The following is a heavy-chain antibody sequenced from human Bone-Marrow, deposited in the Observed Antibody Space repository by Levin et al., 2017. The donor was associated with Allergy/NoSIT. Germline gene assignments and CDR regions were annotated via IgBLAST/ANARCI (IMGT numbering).Heavy chain of an antibody. Sequence: RSGGSLRLSCAATGFSINTYSLDWVRQAPGKGLEWVSSISSSSDYIYYADSVRGRFTISRDNAKNLLYLQLHSLRAEDTAVYFCARDNSAFKAGYYYYGMDVWGQGTTVTVSS. D-gene: IGHD2/OR15-2a*01. V-gene: IGHV3-21*06. CDR3: ARDNSAFKAGYYYYGMDV. CDR2: ISSSSDYI. J-gene: IGHJ6*02. CDR1: GFSINTYS.